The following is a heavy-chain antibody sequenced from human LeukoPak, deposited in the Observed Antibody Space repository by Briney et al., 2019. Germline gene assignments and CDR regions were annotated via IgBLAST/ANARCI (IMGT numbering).Heavy chain of an antibody. CDR2: ISVHNGNT. D-gene: IGHD3-9*01. CDR1: GYTFTRYA. Sequence: GASAKVSCKASGYTFTRYAITWVRQAPGQGPEWMGRISVHNGNTNYAQKLQGRVTMTTDTSTSTAYMELRSLRSDDTAVYYCARGGYYNILTGYETADAFDIWGQGTMVTVSP. J-gene: IGHJ3*02. CDR3: ARGGYYNILTGYETADAFDI. V-gene: IGHV1-18*01.